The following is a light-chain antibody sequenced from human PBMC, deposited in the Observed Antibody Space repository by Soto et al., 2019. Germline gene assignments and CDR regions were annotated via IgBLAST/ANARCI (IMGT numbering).Light chain of an antibody. V-gene: IGKV1-39*01. Sequence: DIQMTQSPSSLSASVGARVTITCRASQSISSYLNWYQQKPGKAPNLLIYADSSLQGGVTSRVSGGGSGTEFTLTIRSLQPEDVATNYSQQRYITPRTFCQGTKVEVK. CDR3: QQRYITPRT. CDR1: QSISSY. CDR2: ADS. J-gene: IGKJ1*01.